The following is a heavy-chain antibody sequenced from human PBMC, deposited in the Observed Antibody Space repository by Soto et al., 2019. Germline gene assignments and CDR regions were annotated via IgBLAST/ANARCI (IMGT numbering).Heavy chain of an antibody. CDR1: GGSISSGGYY. Sequence: SETLSLTCTVSGGSISSGGYYWSWIRQHPGKGLEWIGYIYYSGSTYYNPSLKSRVTISVDTSKNQFSLKLSSVTAADTAVYYCARYYYDSSGYSPMVDVWGQGTTVTVSS. J-gene: IGHJ6*02. CDR2: IYYSGST. CDR3: ARYYYDSSGYSPMVDV. D-gene: IGHD3-22*01. V-gene: IGHV4-31*03.